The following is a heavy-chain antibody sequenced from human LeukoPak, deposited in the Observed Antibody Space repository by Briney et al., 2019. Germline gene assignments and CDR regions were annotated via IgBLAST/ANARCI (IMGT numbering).Heavy chain of an antibody. CDR2: INHSGST. D-gene: IGHD3-3*01. CDR3: ARIQYDFWSGYTNWFDP. CDR1: GGSFSGYY. J-gene: IGHJ5*02. V-gene: IGHV4-34*01. Sequence: PSETLSLTCAVYGGSFSGYYWSWIRQPPGKGPEWIGEINHSGSTNYNPSLKSRVTISVDTSKNQFSLKLSSVAAADTAVYYCARIQYDFWSGYTNWFDPWGQGTLVTVSS.